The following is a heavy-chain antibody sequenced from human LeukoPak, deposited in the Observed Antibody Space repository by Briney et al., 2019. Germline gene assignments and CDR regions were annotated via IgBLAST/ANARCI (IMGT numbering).Heavy chain of an antibody. Sequence: ASVKVSCKASGYTFTSYGISWVRQAPGQGLEWMGWISGSNGNTNYAQKLQGRVTMTTDTSTSTAYMELRSLRSDDTAVYYSATDLGIYYGSGSSDYWGQGTLVTVSS. J-gene: IGHJ4*02. CDR1: GYTFTSYG. CDR3: ATDLGIYYGSGSSDY. V-gene: IGHV1-18*01. CDR2: ISGSNGNT. D-gene: IGHD3-10*01.